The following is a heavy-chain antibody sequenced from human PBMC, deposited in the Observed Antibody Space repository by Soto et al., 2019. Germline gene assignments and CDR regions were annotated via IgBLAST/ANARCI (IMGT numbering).Heavy chain of an antibody. CDR3: ARDQNYYDSSGYVDP. D-gene: IGHD3-22*01. CDR2: INPSGGST. CDR1: GYTFTGYY. V-gene: IGHV1-46*01. Sequence: ASVKVSCKASGYTFTGYYMHWVRQAPGQGLEWMGWINPSGGSTSYAQKFQGRVTMTRDTSTSTVYMELSSLRSEDTAVYYCARDQNYYDSSGYVDPWGQGTLVTVSS. J-gene: IGHJ5*02.